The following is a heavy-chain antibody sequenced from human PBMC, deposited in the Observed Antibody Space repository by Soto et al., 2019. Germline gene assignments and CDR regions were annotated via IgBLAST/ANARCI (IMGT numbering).Heavy chain of an antibody. V-gene: IGHV1-69*10. CDR1: GGTFSSYA. CDR2: VTPILGTS. D-gene: IGHD4-17*01. CDR3: ARDNPVTSYDFYYGLDV. Sequence: GASVKVSCKASGGTFSSYAFSWVRQAPGQGLEWMGGVTPILGTSNYAQRFRGRVTIIADRSTSTVYMELHSLRSDDTAVYYCARDNPVTSYDFYYGLDVWGQGTTVTVSS. J-gene: IGHJ6*02.